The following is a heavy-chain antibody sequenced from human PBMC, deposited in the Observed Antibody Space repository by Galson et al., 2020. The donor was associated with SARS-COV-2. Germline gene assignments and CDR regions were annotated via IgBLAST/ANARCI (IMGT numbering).Heavy chain of an antibody. D-gene: IGHD3-9*01. CDR1: GGSISSSSYY. J-gene: IGHJ4*02. Sequence: SETLSLTCTVSGGSISSSSYYWGWIRQPPGEGLGWIGSIYYSESNYYNPSLTSRVTMSVDTSKNQFSLKLSSVTAADTAVYYCARQILTGYYSFYYFDYWGQGTLVTVSS. CDR3: ARQILTGYYSFYYFDY. V-gene: IGHV4-39*01. CDR2: IYYSESN.